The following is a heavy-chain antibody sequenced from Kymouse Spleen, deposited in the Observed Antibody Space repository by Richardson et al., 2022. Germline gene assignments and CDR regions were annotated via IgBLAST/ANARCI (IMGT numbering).Heavy chain of an antibody. Sequence: QVQLQQWGAGLLKPSETLSLTCAVYGGSFSGYYWSWIRQPPGKGLEWIGEINHSGSTNYNPSLKSRVTISVDTSKNQFSLKLSSVTAADTAVYYCARGGDSSSSRWFDPWGQGTLVTVSS. CDR1: GGSFSGYY. J-gene: IGHJ5*02. CDR2: INHSGST. V-gene: IGHV4-34*01. D-gene: IGHD6-6*01. CDR3: ARGGDSSSSRWFDP.